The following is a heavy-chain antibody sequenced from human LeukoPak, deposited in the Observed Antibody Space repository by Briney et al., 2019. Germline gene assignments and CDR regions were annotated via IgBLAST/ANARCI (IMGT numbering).Heavy chain of an antibody. CDR2: IYYSGST. CDR1: GGSVSSGSYY. D-gene: IGHD6-19*01. V-gene: IGHV4-61*01. Sequence: SETLSLTCTVSGGSVSSGSYYWSWIRQPPGKGLEWIGYIYYSGSTNYNPSLESRVTISVDTSKNQFSLKLSSVTAADTAVYYCARGSGYSSGWYVYWGQGTLVTVSS. J-gene: IGHJ4*02. CDR3: ARGSGYSSGWYVY.